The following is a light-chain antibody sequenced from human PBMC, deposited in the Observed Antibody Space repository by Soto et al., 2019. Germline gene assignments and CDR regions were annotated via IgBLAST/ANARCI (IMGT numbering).Light chain of an antibody. V-gene: IGKV3-20*01. CDR1: QSISSSY. J-gene: IGKJ5*01. Sequence: EIVLTQSPGTLSLSPGERATLSCRVSQSISSSYLVWYQQKPGQAPRLLIYGASSRATGIPDRFSGSGSGTDFSLTISRVEPEDFAVYYCQQYGRSPWTFGQGTRLEI. CDR2: GAS. CDR3: QQYGRSPWT.